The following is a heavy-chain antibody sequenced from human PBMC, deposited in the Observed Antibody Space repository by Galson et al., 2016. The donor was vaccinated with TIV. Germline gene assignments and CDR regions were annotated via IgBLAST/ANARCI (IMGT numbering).Heavy chain of an antibody. D-gene: IGHD1-26*01. Sequence: SVKVSCKASGGTFSSHAISWVRQAPGQGLEWVGGVIPMFGTSIYAQELQGRITIIADKSSGTAYMELRSLRSEDTAVYYCTAVGGSHYKATKFYWYFDLWGRGTLVTVSS. CDR3: TAVGGSHYKATKFYWYFDL. CDR1: GGTFSSHA. J-gene: IGHJ2*01. V-gene: IGHV1-69*06. CDR2: VIPMFGTS.